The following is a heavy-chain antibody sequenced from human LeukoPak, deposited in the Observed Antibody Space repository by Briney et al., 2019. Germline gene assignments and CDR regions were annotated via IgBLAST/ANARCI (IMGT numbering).Heavy chain of an antibody. CDR3: ARGYYYDSSGPDY. CDR2: ISTYNGNT. D-gene: IGHD3-22*01. Sequence: GASVKVSCKASGYTFPNYGITWVRQAPGQGLEWMGWISTYNGNTNYAQKFQGRVTITRDTSASTAYMELSSLRSEDTAVYYCARGYYYDSSGPDYWGQGTLVTVSS. V-gene: IGHV1-18*01. CDR1: GYTFPNYG. J-gene: IGHJ4*02.